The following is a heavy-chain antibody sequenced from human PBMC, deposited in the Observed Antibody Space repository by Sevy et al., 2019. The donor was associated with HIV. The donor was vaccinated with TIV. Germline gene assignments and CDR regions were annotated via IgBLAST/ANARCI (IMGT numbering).Heavy chain of an antibody. CDR2: IYSGEYT. V-gene: IGHV3-53*01. D-gene: IGHD2-21*02. J-gene: IGHJ6*02. CDR1: GFTVSSNY. Sequence: GGSLRLSCAASGFTVSSNYMSWVRQAPGKGLEWVSVIYSGEYTYYADSVKGRVTISRDISKNTLNLQMNSLRAEDTAIYYCATASYPLYFYALVVWGQGTTVTASS. CDR3: ATASYPLYFYALVV.